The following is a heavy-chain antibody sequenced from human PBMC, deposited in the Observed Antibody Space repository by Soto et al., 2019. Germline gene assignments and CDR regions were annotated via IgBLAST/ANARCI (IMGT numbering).Heavy chain of an antibody. J-gene: IGHJ6*02. Sequence: SETLSLTCTVSNGSVSSGTYSWSWVRQPPGKGLEWIGYIYYSGTTYYTPSLKSRLTMSMDRANDHFSLNLTSVTAADTAVNFCARGHYYYGMDVWGQGITVTVSS. V-gene: IGHV4-30-2*01. CDR3: ARGHYYYGMDV. CDR2: IYYSGTT. CDR1: NGSVSSGTYS.